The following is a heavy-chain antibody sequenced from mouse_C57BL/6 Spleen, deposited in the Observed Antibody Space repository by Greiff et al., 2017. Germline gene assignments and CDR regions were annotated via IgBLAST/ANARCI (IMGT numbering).Heavy chain of an antibody. Sequence: ESGPGLVKPSQSLSLTCSVTGYSITSGYYWNWIRQFPGNILEWMGYISYDGSNNYNPHLKNRISITRDTSKNQFFLKLNSVTTEDTATYYCARYRNSYGSSRGWYFDVWGTGTTVTVSS. D-gene: IGHD1-1*01. CDR2: ISYDGSN. V-gene: IGHV3-6*01. CDR1: GYSITSGYY. J-gene: IGHJ1*03. CDR3: ARYRNSYGSSRGWYFDV.